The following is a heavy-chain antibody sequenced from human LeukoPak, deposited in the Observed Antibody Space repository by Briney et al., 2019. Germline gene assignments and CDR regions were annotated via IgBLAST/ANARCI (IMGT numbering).Heavy chain of an antibody. CDR2: TYCSGST. CDR1: AGPISSSY. V-gene: IGHV4-59*08. D-gene: IGHD7-27*01. Sequence: SQTLSPTCTVSAGPISSSYWSWIRQPPGKGLESIGYTYCSGSTNYNPSLKSRVTISVDTSKNQFSLKLSSVTAADTAVYYCALLGPAGIPHNFDYWGQGTLVTVSS. J-gene: IGHJ4*02. CDR3: ALLGPAGIPHNFDY.